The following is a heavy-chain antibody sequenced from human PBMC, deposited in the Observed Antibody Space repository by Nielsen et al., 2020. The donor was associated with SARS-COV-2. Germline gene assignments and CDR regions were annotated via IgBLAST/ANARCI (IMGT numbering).Heavy chain of an antibody. Sequence: GGSLRLSCAASGFTFSSYSMNWVRQAPGKGLEWVSYISSSSSTIYYADSVKGRFTISRDNAKNSLYLQMNSLRAEDTAVYYCARDLGDYDILTGYSGLYGMDVWGQGTTVTVSS. V-gene: IGHV3-48*04. CDR3: ARDLGDYDILTGYSGLYGMDV. D-gene: IGHD3-9*01. CDR1: GFTFSSYS. CDR2: ISSSSSTI. J-gene: IGHJ6*02.